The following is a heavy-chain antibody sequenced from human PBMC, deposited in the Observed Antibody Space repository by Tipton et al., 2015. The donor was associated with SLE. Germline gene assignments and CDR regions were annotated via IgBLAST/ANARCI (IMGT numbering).Heavy chain of an antibody. CDR2: IYHTGST. D-gene: IGHD3-3*01. CDR1: GGSVSSRTYS. CDR3: ARAQLEWSHVFDY. Sequence: LRLSCEVSGGSVSSRTYSWGWIRQPPGKGLEWIGYIYHTGSTYYNPSLKSRVTISVDKSKNHFSLKLTSVTAADTAVYYCARAQLEWSHVFDYWGQGTLVTVAS. J-gene: IGHJ4*02. V-gene: IGHV4-30-2*01.